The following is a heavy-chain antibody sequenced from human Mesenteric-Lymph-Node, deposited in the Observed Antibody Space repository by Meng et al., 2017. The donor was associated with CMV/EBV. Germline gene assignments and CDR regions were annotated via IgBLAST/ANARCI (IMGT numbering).Heavy chain of an antibody. CDR3: ARGGGSYYSQNWFDP. V-gene: IGHV4-61*01. D-gene: IGHD1-26*01. CDR2: IYYSGST. CDR1: GGSGGSGSYS. J-gene: IGHJ5*02. Sequence: SGGSGGSGSYSWSWIRQPQGKGLEWIGYIYYSGSTNSNPSLKSRVTISVDTSKNQFSLKLSSVTAADTAVYYCARGGGSYYSQNWFDPWGQGTLVTVSS.